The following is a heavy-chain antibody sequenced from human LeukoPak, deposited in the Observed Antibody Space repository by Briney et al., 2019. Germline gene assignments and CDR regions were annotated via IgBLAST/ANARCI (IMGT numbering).Heavy chain of an antibody. CDR3: ARSGSGQFCDY. Sequence: VGYLRLYCAASGLTFSSYGMNWGRQAPGHGLEWVAVIWYDGSNKYYADSVKGRFTISRDNSKNTLYLQMNSLRAEDTAVYYCARSGSGQFCDYWGQGTLVTVSS. CDR1: GLTFSSYG. J-gene: IGHJ4*02. V-gene: IGHV3-33*01. CDR2: IWYDGSNK. D-gene: IGHD6-19*01.